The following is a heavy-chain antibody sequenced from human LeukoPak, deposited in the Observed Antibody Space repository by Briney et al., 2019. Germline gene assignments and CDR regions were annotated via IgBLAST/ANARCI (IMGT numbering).Heavy chain of an antibody. CDR1: GFTFSSYW. CDR3: ARVAYYYDSSDYYSHAFDI. D-gene: IGHD3-22*01. V-gene: IGHV3-74*01. J-gene: IGHJ3*02. Sequence: TGGSLRLSCAASGFTFSSYWMHWVRQAPGKGLVWVSHINNDGSSTTYADSVKGRFTISRDNATNTLYLQMNSLRDEDTAVYYCARVAYYYDSSDYYSHAFDIWGQGTMVTVSS. CDR2: INNDGSST.